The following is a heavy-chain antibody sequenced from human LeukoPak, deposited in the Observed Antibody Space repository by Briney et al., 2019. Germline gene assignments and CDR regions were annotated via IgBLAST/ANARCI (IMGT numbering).Heavy chain of an antibody. CDR2: IYSGGAT. CDR1: GFTVSSNY. CDR3: ARDPYSGNYGNYYYYYMDV. Sequence: LAGGSLSLSCAASGFTVSSNYMSWVRQAPGKGLEWVSVIYSGGATYYTDSVKGRFTISRDNAKDSLYLQMNSLGPEDTAVYYCARDPYSGNYGNYYYYYMDVWGKGTTVTISS. J-gene: IGHJ6*03. D-gene: IGHD1-26*01. V-gene: IGHV3-53*01.